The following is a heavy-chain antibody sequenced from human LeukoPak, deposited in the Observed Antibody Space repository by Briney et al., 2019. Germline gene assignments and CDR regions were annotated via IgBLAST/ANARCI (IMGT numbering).Heavy chain of an antibody. CDR3: AKDSGTCYKGFDY. J-gene: IGHJ4*02. V-gene: IGHV3-23*01. CDR1: GFTVSSNY. D-gene: IGHD2-2*02. Sequence: GGSLRLSCAASGFTVSSNYMTWVRQAPGKGLEWVSSMSGTGGSTNYADSAKGRFTISRDNSKNTLYLQMDSLRAEDTAVYSCAKDSGTCYKGFDYWGQGTPVTVSS. CDR2: MSGTGGST.